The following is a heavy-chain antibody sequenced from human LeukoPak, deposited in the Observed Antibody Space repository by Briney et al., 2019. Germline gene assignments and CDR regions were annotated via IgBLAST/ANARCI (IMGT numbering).Heavy chain of an antibody. D-gene: IGHD3-10*01. V-gene: IGHV3-33*01. J-gene: IGHJ3*01. CDR1: GFTFITYG. CDR3: ARVLSGLRDDSFDV. Sequence: GGSLRLSCAASGFTFITYGMHWVRQAPGKGLEWVALIWYDGSNTNYADSVKGRFTISRDNSKNTLYLQLNSLRAEDTAVYYCARVLSGLRDDSFDVWGQGTMVTVSS. CDR2: IWYDGSNT.